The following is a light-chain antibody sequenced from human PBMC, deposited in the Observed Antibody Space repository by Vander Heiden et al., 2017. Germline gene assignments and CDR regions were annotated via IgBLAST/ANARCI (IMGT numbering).Light chain of an antibody. Sequence: QSVLTQPPSVSGAPGQRVTISCTGSSSNIGAGYEVHWYQQLPGTAPKLLIYYNNNRPSGVPDRFSGSKSGTSASLAITGLQAEDEADYYCQSYDSSLSGSEVFGGGTKLTVL. V-gene: IGLV1-40*01. CDR2: YNN. CDR1: SSNIGAGYE. J-gene: IGLJ2*01. CDR3: QSYDSSLSGSEV.